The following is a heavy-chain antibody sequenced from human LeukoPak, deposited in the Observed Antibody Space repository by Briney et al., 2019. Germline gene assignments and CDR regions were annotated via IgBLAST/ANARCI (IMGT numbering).Heavy chain of an antibody. CDR3: VREGYTHGHSLYYFDY. J-gene: IGHJ4*02. CDR1: GLTFSSSW. Sequence: PGGSLRLSCAVSGLTFSSSWMDWVRQAPGKGLEWVSSINRESTYIHDADSVKGRFAISRDNAKNLLYLQMSSLRVEDTAVYYCVREGYTHGHSLYYFDYWGQGALVTVSS. D-gene: IGHD1-1*01. V-gene: IGHV3-21*01. CDR2: INRESTYI.